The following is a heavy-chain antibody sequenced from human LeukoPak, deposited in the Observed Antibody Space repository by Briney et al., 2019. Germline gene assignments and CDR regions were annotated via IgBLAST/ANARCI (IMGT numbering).Heavy chain of an antibody. V-gene: IGHV3-21*01. Sequence: GGSLRLSCAASGFTFNTYNMNWVRQAPGKGLEWVSSISGSSGYMYYADSVKGRFTISRDNAKNSLYLQMNSLRAEDTAVYYCAREGRQYSGSPWYFDYWGQGTLVTVSS. CDR2: ISGSSGYM. CDR3: AREGRQYSGSPWYFDY. D-gene: IGHD1-26*01. CDR1: GFTFNTYN. J-gene: IGHJ4*02.